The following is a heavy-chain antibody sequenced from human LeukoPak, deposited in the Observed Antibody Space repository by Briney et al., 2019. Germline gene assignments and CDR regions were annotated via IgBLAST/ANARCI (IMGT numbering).Heavy chain of an antibody. CDR1: GYSFTSYW. J-gene: IGHJ6*02. Sequence: GESLKISCKGSGYSFTSYWIGCVRQMPGKGLEWMGIIYPGDSDTRYSPSFQGQVTISADKSISNAYLQWSSLKASDTAMYYCARHGARDIVATIGIYYYGMDVWGQGTTVTVSS. CDR3: ARHGARDIVATIGIYYYGMDV. V-gene: IGHV5-51*01. D-gene: IGHD5-12*01. CDR2: IYPGDSDT.